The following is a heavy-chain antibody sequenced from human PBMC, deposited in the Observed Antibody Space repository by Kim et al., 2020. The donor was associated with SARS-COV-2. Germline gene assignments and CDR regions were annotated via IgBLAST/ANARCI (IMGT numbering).Heavy chain of an antibody. J-gene: IGHJ6*03. Sequence: SETLSLTCSVSGGSISGYYWSWIRQSPGKGLEWIGYIYYRGNTNYNPSLESRVTMSLDTSNNQFSLKLTSVTAADTAVYYCARESWSPGFFYYHYMDPWG. D-gene: IGHD1-1*01. CDR3: ARESWSPGFFYYHYMDP. CDR1: GGSISGYY. CDR2: IYYRGNT. V-gene: IGHV4-59*01.